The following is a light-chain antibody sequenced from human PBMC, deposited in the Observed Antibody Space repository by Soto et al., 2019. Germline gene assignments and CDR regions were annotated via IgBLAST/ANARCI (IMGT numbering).Light chain of an antibody. Sequence: SALTQPASVSGSLGQSITISCTGTSTDIGDYNYVSWYQQSPGKAPKLLIYEVSNRPSGVSNRFSGSKSGNAASLTISGLRADDEADYYCNSYTNSGSFVFGTGTKVTVL. V-gene: IGLV2-14*01. CDR3: NSYTNSGSFV. CDR1: STDIGDYNY. CDR2: EVS. J-gene: IGLJ1*01.